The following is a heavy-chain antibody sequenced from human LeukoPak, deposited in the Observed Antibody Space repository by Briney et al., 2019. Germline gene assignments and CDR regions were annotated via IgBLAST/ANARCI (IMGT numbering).Heavy chain of an antibody. J-gene: IGHJ5*02. CDR3: AREGYCSGGSCYSRRDWFDP. CDR1: GGSISSGSYY. D-gene: IGHD2-15*01. V-gene: IGHV4-61*02. CDR2: IYTSGST. Sequence: SQTLSLTCTVSGGSISSGSYYWSWIRQPAGKGLEWIGRIYTSGSTNYNPSPKSRVTISVDTSKNQFSLKLSSVTAADTAVYYCAREGYCSGGSCYSRRDWFDPWGQGTLVTVSS.